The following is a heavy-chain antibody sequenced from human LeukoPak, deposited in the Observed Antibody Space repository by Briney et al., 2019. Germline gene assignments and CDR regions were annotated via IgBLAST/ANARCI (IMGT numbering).Heavy chain of an antibody. V-gene: IGHV3-30*18. J-gene: IGHJ4*02. CDR3: AKDRYSSGWYSFDS. CDR2: ISYDGSNK. D-gene: IGHD6-19*01. CDR1: GFTFRSYA. Sequence: PGGSLRLSCAASGFTFRSYAMSWVRQAPGKGLEWVAVISYDGSNKYYADSVKGRFTISRDNSKNTLFLQMNSLRAEDTAVYHCAKDRYSSGWYSFDSWGQGTLVTVSS.